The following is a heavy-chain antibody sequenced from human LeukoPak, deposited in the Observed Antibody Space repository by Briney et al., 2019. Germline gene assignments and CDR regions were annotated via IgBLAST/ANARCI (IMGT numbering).Heavy chain of an antibody. Sequence: SETLSLTCTVSGGSISSYYWSWIRQPPGKGLEWIGYIYYSGSTYYNPSLKSRVTISVDTSKKQFSLKLSSVTAADTAVYYCASAPIVVVTEGGYWGQGTLVTVSS. J-gene: IGHJ4*02. CDR1: GGSISSYY. CDR3: ASAPIVVVTEGGY. D-gene: IGHD2-21*02. V-gene: IGHV4-59*06. CDR2: IYYSGST.